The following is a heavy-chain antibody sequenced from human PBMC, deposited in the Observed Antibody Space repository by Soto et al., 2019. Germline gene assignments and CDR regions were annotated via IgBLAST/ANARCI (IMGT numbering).Heavy chain of an antibody. J-gene: IGHJ4*02. Sequence: QVQLVQSGAEVKNPGASVKVSCKASGYIFAAYYIHWVRQAPGQGLEWMGMINASGFGAAYGQKFQGRVAVTTDTSASTVYMELSSLRPEDTAVYYCPREWSGSEHWGQGTRVTVSS. D-gene: IGHD1-26*01. V-gene: IGHV1-46*01. CDR2: INASGFGA. CDR1: GYIFAAYY. CDR3: PREWSGSEH.